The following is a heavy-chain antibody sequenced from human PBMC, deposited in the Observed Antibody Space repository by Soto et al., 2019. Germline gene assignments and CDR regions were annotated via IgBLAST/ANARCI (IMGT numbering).Heavy chain of an antibody. D-gene: IGHD1-26*01. CDR1: GDSVSRNSAG. J-gene: IGHJ4*01. CDR2: TYYRSKWYY. V-gene: IGHV6-1*01. CDR3: ARGEQYSGTIFDY. Sequence: SQTLSLICALPGDSVSRNSAGWSWVRQSPPRGLEGLGRTYYRSKWYYEYAVSVRGRITINPDTSKNQYSLQLNSVTPEHPAVYFCARGEQYSGTIFDYWGQGTLATVSS.